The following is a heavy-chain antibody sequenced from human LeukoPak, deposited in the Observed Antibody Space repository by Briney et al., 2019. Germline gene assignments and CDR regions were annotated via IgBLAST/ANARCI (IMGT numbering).Heavy chain of an antibody. CDR3: ASAIRIQLWYDAFDI. Sequence: GGSMRLSCAASGFTFSSYSMNWVRQAPGKGLDWVSSISSSSSYIYYADSVKGRFTISRDNAKNSLYLQMNSLRAEDTAVYYCASAIRIQLWYDAFDIWGQGTMVTVSS. J-gene: IGHJ3*02. D-gene: IGHD5-18*01. CDR1: GFTFSSYS. CDR2: ISSSSSYI. V-gene: IGHV3-21*01.